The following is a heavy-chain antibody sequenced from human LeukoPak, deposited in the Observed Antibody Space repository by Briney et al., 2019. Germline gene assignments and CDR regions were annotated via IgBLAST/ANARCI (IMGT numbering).Heavy chain of an antibody. V-gene: IGHV4-59*01. J-gene: IGHJ4*02. D-gene: IGHD6-19*01. CDR1: GGSISGYF. Sequence: SETLSLTCTVSGGSISGYFWSWIRQPPGKGLEWIGYIFYTGSTNYNPSLKSRATLSLDTSKNQFSLRLTSVTAADTAVYYCERKLSSGWYGFDYWGQGILATVAS. CDR3: ERKLSSGWYGFDY. CDR2: IFYTGST.